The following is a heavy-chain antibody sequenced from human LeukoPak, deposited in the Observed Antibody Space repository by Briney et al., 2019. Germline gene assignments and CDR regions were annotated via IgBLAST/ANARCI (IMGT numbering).Heavy chain of an antibody. CDR1: GGSISSYS. V-gene: IGHV4-59*01. J-gene: IGHJ4*02. Sequence: PSETLSLTCTVSGGSISSYSWSWIRQPPGKGLEWIGYICYSGGTNYYPSLKSRVTIFSSTTTNQFFLQLSSVPAADTAVYYCATYSRRGLLYSSSWYIDYWRQGTLVTVSP. CDR2: ICYSGGT. CDR3: ATYSRRGLLYSSSWYIDY. D-gene: IGHD6-13*01.